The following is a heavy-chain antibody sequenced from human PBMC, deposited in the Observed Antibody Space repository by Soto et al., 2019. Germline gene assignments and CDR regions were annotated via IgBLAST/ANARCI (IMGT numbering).Heavy chain of an antibody. Sequence: GASVKVSCKASGYTFTSYGISWVRQAPGQGLEWMGWISAYNGNTNYAQKLQGRVTMTTDTSTSTAYMELRSLRSDDTAVYYCARMIELSVVVAVHNWFDPWGQGTLVTVS. CDR3: ARMIELSVVVAVHNWFDP. D-gene: IGHD2-15*01. V-gene: IGHV1-18*01. J-gene: IGHJ5*02. CDR1: GYTFTSYG. CDR2: ISAYNGNT.